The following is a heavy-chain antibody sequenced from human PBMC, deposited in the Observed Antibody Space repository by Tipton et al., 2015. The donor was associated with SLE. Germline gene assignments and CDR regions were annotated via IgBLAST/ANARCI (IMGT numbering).Heavy chain of an antibody. J-gene: IGHJ4*02. CDR3: ARLYTSGSLVYYFDY. D-gene: IGHD6-19*01. Sequence: TLSLTCAVYGGSFSGYYWSWIRQHPGKGLEWIGHIYYSGNTYYNPSLKSRVTISVDTSNNQFSLKLSSVTAADTAVYYCARLYTSGSLVYYFDYWGQGSLVIVSS. V-gene: IGHV4-31*11. CDR2: IYYSGNT. CDR1: GGSFSGYY.